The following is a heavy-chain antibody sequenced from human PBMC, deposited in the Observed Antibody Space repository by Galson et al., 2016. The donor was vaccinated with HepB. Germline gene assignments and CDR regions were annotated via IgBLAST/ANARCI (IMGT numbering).Heavy chain of an antibody. D-gene: IGHD2-21*02. Sequence: SLRLSCAASGFTFSGHGMHWVRQAPGRGLEWVAVISNDGSDKQYVDSVKGRFTVSRDNSKNTLFLQTNSLRVEDTAVYYCAKLDCGRNCPRDYWGQGTQVTVSS. CDR3: AKLDCGRNCPRDY. CDR2: ISNDGSDK. CDR1: GFTFSGHG. J-gene: IGHJ4*02. V-gene: IGHV3-30*18.